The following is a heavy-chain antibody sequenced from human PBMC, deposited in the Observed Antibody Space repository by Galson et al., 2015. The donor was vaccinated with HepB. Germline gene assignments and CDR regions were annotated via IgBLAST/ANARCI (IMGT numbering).Heavy chain of an antibody. V-gene: IGHV3-9*01. CDR2: ISWNSGTI. D-gene: IGHD1-1*01. Sequence: SLRLSCATSGFDFGDYAMHWVRQSPGKGLEWVAGISWNSGTIVYADSVTGRFIISRDNNKRSLYMQMNSLRPEDTAFYYCAKGGDYSRAWYWTERGAGYYFDYLGQGTLLTVSS. J-gene: IGHJ4*02. CDR3: AKGGDYSRAWYWTERGAGYYFDY. CDR1: GFDFGDYA.